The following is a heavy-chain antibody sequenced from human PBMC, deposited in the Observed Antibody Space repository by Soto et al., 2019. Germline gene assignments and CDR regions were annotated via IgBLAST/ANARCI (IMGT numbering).Heavy chain of an antibody. V-gene: IGHV3-53*01. D-gene: IGHD5-18*01. CDR1: GFTVSSNY. CDR2: IYSGGST. J-gene: IGHJ4*02. Sequence: EVQLVESGGGLIQPGGSLRLSCAASGFTVSSNYMSWVRQAPGKGLEGVSVIYSGGSTYYADSVKGRFTISRDNSKNTLYLQMNSLRAEDTAVYYCARDLRGYSYGYGLWGQGTLVTVSS. CDR3: ARDLRGYSYGYGL.